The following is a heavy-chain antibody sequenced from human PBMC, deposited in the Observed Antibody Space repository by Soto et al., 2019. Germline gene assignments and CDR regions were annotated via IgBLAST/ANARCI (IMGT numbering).Heavy chain of an antibody. CDR1: GYTVSVYY. J-gene: IGHJ6*03. D-gene: IGHD2-15*01. CDR2: INADSGGT. CDR3: ARGFGYCSGGSCYDYYYMDV. V-gene: IGHV1-2*04. Sequence: SENVSFKGAGYTVSVYYMHWVRQSPRQAPERMGWINADSGGTNYAQKFQGWVTMTRETSISKAYMELSRVRSEATVVYYCARGFGYCSGGSCYDYYYMDVWGKGPTVTVSS.